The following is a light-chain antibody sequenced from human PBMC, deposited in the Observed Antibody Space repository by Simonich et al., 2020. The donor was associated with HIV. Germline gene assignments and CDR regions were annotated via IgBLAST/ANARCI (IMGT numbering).Light chain of an antibody. CDR1: QDIANY. V-gene: IGKV1-33*01. CDR2: DAS. Sequence: DIQMTQSPSSLSASVGHRVTITCQASQDIANYLNWYQQKPGKAPKLLILDASNLETGVPSRFSGNASGTDFTFTITSLRPEDIATYYCQQYDNLPYTFGQGTKLEIK. CDR3: QQYDNLPYT. J-gene: IGKJ2*01.